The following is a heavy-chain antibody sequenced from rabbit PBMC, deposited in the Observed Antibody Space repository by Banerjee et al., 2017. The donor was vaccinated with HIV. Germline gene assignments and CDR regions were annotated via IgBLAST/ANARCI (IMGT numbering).Heavy chain of an antibody. J-gene: IGHJ4*01. Sequence: QEQLEESGGDLVKPEGSLTLTCTASGFPFSSSYWICWVRQAPGKGLEWIACIADRTYITTYYASWAKGRFTISKTSSTTVTLQITSLTAADTATYFCARGGDNYAYVDGAYASYFNLWGQGTLVTVS. CDR3: ARGGDNYAYVDGAYASYFNL. V-gene: IGHV1S45*01. CDR2: IADRTYITT. D-gene: IGHD6-1*01. CDR1: GFPFSSSYW.